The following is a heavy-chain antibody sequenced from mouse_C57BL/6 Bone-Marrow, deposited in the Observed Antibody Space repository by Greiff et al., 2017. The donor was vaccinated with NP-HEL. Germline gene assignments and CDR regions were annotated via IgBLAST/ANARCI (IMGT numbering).Heavy chain of an antibody. V-gene: IGHV1-82*01. CDR2: IYPGDGDT. J-gene: IGHJ1*03. CDR3: ARTWYFDV. Sequence: QVQLQQSGPELVKPGASVKISCKASGYAFSSSWMNWVKQRPGKGLEWIGRIYPGDGDTNYNGKFKGKATLTADKSSSTAYMQLSSLTSEDSAVYFCARTWYFDVCGTGTTVTVSS. CDR1: GYAFSSSW.